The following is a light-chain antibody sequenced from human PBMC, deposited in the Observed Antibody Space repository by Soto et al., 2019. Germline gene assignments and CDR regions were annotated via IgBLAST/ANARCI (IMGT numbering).Light chain of an antibody. CDR1: QYINTS. V-gene: IGKV3D-15*01. CDR3: QQYYSYSEA. J-gene: IGKJ1*01. CDR2: HAS. Sequence: EIVMTQSPATLPLSPGDRATLSCRASQYINTSLAWYQHRPGQAPRFLIYHASLRAAGIPARFSASGSGTEFTLTISSLQPDDVAAYYCQQYYSYSEAFGQGTKVDIK.